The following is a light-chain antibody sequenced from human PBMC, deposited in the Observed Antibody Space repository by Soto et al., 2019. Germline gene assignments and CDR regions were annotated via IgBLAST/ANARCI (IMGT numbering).Light chain of an antibody. J-gene: IGLJ1*01. CDR1: SSNIGSNT. Sequence: QSVLTQPPSASGTPGQRVTISCSGSSSNIGSNTVNWFQQLPGTAPKLLIYSNNQRPSGVPDRFSGSKSGTSASLAISGLQSEDEADYYCAVWDDNLNAYVFGSGTKLTVL. CDR3: AVWDDNLNAYV. V-gene: IGLV1-44*01. CDR2: SNN.